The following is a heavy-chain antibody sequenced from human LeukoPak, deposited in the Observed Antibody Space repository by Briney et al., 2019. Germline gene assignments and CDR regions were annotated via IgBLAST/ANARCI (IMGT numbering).Heavy chain of an antibody. J-gene: IGHJ4*02. CDR1: GFTFSSYA. V-gene: IGHV3-30*04. CDR3: AKRGKDDYGDY. Sequence: PGGSLRLSCAASGFTFSSYAMHWVRQAPGKGLEWVAVISYDGSNKYYADSVKGRFTISRDNSKNTLYLQMNSLRADDTAVYYCAKRGKDDYGDYWGQGTLVTVSA. CDR2: ISYDGSNK. D-gene: IGHD3-16*01.